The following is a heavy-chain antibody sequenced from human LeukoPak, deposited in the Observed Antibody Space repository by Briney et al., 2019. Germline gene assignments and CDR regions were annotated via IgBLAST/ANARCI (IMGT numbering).Heavy chain of an antibody. J-gene: IGHJ4*02. CDR1: GFTFSSYG. CDR3: AKDDSSGYYSTFDY. Sequence: QPGRPLRLSCAASGFTFSSYGMHWVRQAPGKGLEWVAVIWYDGSNKYYADSVKGRFTISRDNSKNTLYLQMNSLRAEDTAVYYCAKDDSSGYYSTFDYWGQGTLVTVSS. V-gene: IGHV3-33*06. CDR2: IWYDGSNK. D-gene: IGHD3-22*01.